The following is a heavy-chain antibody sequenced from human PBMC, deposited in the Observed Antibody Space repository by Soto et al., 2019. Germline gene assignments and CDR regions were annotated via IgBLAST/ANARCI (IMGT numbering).Heavy chain of an antibody. CDR1: GFTFSSYA. CDR3: ARGGSRRLQLWFVFDY. CDR2: ISYDGSNK. D-gene: IGHD5-18*01. J-gene: IGHJ4*02. Sequence: QVQLVESGGGVVQPGRSLRLSCAASGFTFSSYAVHWVRQAPGKGLEWVAVISYDGSNKYYADSVKGRFTMSRDNSKNTLYLQVNSLRAEDTAVYYCARGGSRRLQLWFVFDYWGQGTLVTVSS. V-gene: IGHV3-30-3*01.